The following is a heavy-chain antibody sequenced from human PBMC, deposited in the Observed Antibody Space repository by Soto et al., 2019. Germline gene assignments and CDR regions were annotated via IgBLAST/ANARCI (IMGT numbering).Heavy chain of an antibody. CDR1: GGTFSSYA. CDR2: IIPIFGTA. Sequence: QVQLVQSGAEVKKPGSSVKVSCKASGGTFSSYAISWVRQAPGQGLEWMGGIIPIFGTANYAQKFQGRVTITADESTSTAYMELSSLRSEDTAVYYCGREDYDILTGYYPPPGYYYGMDVWGQGTTVTVSS. J-gene: IGHJ6*02. CDR3: GREDYDILTGYYPPPGYYYGMDV. D-gene: IGHD3-9*01. V-gene: IGHV1-69*01.